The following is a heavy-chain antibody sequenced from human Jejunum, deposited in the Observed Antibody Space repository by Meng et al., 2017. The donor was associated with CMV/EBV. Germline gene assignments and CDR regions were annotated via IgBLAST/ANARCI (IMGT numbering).Heavy chain of an antibody. V-gene: IGHV3-74*01. Sequence: GFTFIDFWMHWVRQAPGKGLVWVSRINSDGSSTIYADSVKGRFTISRDNAKNSVHLQMNSLRAEDMAFYYCVKGTSPYDFWSPPDYWGQGTLVTVSS. D-gene: IGHD3-3*01. CDR2: INSDGSST. CDR3: VKGTSPYDFWSPPDY. J-gene: IGHJ4*02. CDR1: GFTFIDFW.